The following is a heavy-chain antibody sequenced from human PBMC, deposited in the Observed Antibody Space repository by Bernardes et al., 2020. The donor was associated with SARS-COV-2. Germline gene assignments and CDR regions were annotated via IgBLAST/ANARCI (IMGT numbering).Heavy chain of an antibody. CDR3: ARKSPVVFPNYHAMDV. Sequence: SETLSLTCSVYGGSLSGYYWNWIRQSPGKGLEWIGEINHSGITSYNPSLKSRVTTSIDRSKNQCSLKLSSVTAADTAVYYCARKSPVVFPNYHAMDVWGQGTTVIVSS. D-gene: IGHD2-2*01. CDR1: GGSLSGYY. V-gene: IGHV4-34*01. CDR2: INHSGIT. J-gene: IGHJ6*02.